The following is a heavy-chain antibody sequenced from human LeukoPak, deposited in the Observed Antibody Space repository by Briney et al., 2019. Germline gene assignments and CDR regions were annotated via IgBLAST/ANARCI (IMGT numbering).Heavy chain of an antibody. CDR2: IRYDGSNK. J-gene: IGHJ4*02. CDR3: AKVRTYYYDSSGYSYFDY. D-gene: IGHD3-22*01. Sequence: GGSLRLSCAASGFTFSSYGMHWVRQAPGKGLEWVAFIRYDGSNKYYADSVKGRFTISRDNSKNTLYLHVNSLRPEDTAVYYCAKVRTYYYDSSGYSYFDYWGQGTLVTVSS. V-gene: IGHV3-30*02. CDR1: GFTFSSYG.